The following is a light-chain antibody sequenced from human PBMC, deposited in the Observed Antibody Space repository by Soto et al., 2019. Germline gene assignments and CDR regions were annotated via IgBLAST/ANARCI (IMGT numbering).Light chain of an antibody. J-gene: IGKJ5*01. CDR3: HQYHHWPPIT. CDR2: DAS. V-gene: IGKV3D-15*01. Sequence: EIVFTESPGTLALSPGQRATLSCRPCHIINSNSLAWYQQKPGQAPRLLIYDASNRATGIPARFSGSGSGTEFTLTISSLQSEDFAVYYCHQYHHWPPITFGQGTRLEIK. CDR1: HIINSN.